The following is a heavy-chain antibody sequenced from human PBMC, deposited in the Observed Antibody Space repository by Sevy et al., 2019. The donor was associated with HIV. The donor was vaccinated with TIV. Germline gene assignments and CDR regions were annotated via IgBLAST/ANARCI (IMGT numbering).Heavy chain of an antibody. CDR2: ISGSGGST. Sequence: GGSLRLSCAASGFTFSSYAMSWVRQAPGKGLEWVSAISGSGGSTYYADSVKGRFTIYRDNSKNTLYLQMNSLRAEDTAVYYCAKEAYCSSTSCYMRYYYYGMDVWGQGTTVTVSS. CDR1: GFTFSSYA. D-gene: IGHD2-2*02. V-gene: IGHV3-23*01. CDR3: AKEAYCSSTSCYMRYYYYGMDV. J-gene: IGHJ6*02.